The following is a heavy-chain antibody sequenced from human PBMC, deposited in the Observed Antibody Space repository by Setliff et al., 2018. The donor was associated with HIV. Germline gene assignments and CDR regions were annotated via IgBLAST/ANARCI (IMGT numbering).Heavy chain of an antibody. CDR3: AKTDYFDSSGYNPEYLQH. D-gene: IGHD3-22*01. V-gene: IGHV3-48*01. Sequence: PGGSLRLSCAASGFTFSSYSMNWVRQTPGKGLEWVSYISSSDTTIYYADSVKGRFTISRDNAKNSLYLQMSSLRPEDTAVYYCAKTDYFDSSGYNPEYLQHWGQGTRVTVSS. CDR2: ISSSDTTI. CDR1: GFTFSSYS. J-gene: IGHJ1*01.